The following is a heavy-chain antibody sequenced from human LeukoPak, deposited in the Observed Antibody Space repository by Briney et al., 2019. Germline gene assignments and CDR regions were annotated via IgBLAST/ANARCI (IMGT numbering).Heavy chain of an antibody. Sequence: GGSLRLSCAASEFTFSTYSMNWVRQAPGKGLEWVSSVSSTSSYIYYADSVKGRFTISRDNAKNSLYLQMNSLRAEDTAVYYCAKDSDSSSPPFDYWGQGTLVTVSS. V-gene: IGHV3-21*01. D-gene: IGHD6-6*01. J-gene: IGHJ4*02. CDR1: EFTFSTYS. CDR2: VSSTSSYI. CDR3: AKDSDSSSPPFDY.